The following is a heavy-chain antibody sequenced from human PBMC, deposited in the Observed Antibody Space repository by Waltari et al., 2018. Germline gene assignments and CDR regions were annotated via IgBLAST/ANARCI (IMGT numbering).Heavy chain of an antibody. Sequence: QVQLQESGPGLVRPSETLSLSCTVSNASIRTDEHYWSWIRPPPGKGLEWIGNVHYGGSAYYTPALKSRVVISVDTSRNEISLTLSFVSAADTAIYYCARVWLVRGIPFDTWGQGTQVTVST. V-gene: IGHV4-30-4*01. CDR3: ARVWLVRGIPFDT. J-gene: IGHJ4*02. CDR2: VHYGGSA. D-gene: IGHD3-10*01. CDR1: NASIRTDEHY.